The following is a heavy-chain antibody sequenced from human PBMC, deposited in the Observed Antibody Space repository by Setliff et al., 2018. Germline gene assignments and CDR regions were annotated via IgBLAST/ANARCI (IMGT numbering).Heavy chain of an antibody. V-gene: IGHV3-7*01. J-gene: IGHJ5*02. CDR2: INQDGTGK. CDR1: GFSFSSFW. Sequence: LRLSCAASGFSFSSFWMAWVRQSPGRGLEWVANINQDGTGKYYVDSVKGRFTISRDNAQKTLYLHMNNLRADDTAVFYCVPGRGSWGQGALVTVSS. CDR3: VPGRGS. D-gene: IGHD6-25*01.